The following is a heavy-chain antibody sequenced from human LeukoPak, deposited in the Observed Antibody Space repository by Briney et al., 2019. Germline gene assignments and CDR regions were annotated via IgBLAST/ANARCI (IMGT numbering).Heavy chain of an antibody. D-gene: IGHD1-26*01. V-gene: IGHV3-21*04. CDR1: GFTFSSYS. Sequence: PGGSLRLSCAASGFTFSSYSMNWVRQAPGKGLEWVSSISSSSSYIYYADSVKGRFSISRDNAKNSLYLQMNSLRAEGTAVYYCAKDLFGGSYRTFDYWGQGTLVTVSS. J-gene: IGHJ4*02. CDR2: ISSSSSYI. CDR3: AKDLFGGSYRTFDY.